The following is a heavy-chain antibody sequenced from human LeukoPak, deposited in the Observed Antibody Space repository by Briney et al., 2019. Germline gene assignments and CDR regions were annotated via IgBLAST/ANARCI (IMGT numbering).Heavy chain of an antibody. D-gene: IGHD2-2*01. J-gene: IGHJ4*02. CDR3: ARQGGYCSSTSCYPPTD. CDR1: GGSFSGYY. CDR2: INHSGST. Sequence: SETLSLTRAVYGGSFSGYYWSWIRQPPGKGLEWIGEINHSGSTNYNPSLKSRVTISVDTSKNQFSLKLSSVTAADTAVYYCARQGGYCSSTSCYPPTDWGQGTLVTVSS. V-gene: IGHV4-34*01.